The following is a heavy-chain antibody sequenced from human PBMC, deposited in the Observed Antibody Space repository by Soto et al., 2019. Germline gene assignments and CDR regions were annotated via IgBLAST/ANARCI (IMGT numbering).Heavy chain of an antibody. J-gene: IGHJ4*02. CDR3: ARDLGYYDSSGYFDY. CDR2: ISGGGSNT. D-gene: IGHD3-22*01. Sequence: GGSLRLSCAASGFPFSSYVMSWVRQAPGKGLEWVSGISGGGSNTFYADSVKGRFTISRDNSKNTLLLQMNSLRAEDTAVYYCARDLGYYDSSGYFDYWGQGTLVTVSS. CDR1: GFPFSSYV. V-gene: IGHV3-23*01.